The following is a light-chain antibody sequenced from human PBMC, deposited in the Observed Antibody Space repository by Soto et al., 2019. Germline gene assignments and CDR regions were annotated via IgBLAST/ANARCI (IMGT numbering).Light chain of an antibody. Sequence: QSALTQPPSASGSPGQSVTISCSGTSSDVGGYNYVSWYQHYPGKAPKLMIYEVTKRPSGVPDRFSGSKSGTSASLAITGLQAEDEADYYCQSYDSSLSGYWVFGGGTKLTVL. CDR2: EVT. CDR3: QSYDSSLSGYWV. CDR1: SSDVGGYNY. V-gene: IGLV2-8*01. J-gene: IGLJ3*02.